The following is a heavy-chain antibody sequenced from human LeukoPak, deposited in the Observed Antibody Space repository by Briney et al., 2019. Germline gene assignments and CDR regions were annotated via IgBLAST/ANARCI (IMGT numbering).Heavy chain of an antibody. Sequence: ASVRVSCKVSGYTVSDLSMHWVRQAPGKGLEWMGGFDPQDDETLYAEKFQGRVTMTEDTLADTVYMELRILRSEDTAIYYCASPRGSSGWYAQQFDYWGQGTLVTVSS. CDR2: FDPQDDET. CDR3: ASPRGSSGWYAQQFDY. D-gene: IGHD6-19*01. CDR1: GYTVSDLS. V-gene: IGHV1-24*01. J-gene: IGHJ4*02.